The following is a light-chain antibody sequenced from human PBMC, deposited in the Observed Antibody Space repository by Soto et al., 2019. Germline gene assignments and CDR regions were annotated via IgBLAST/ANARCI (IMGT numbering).Light chain of an antibody. CDR3: SSFTTSNTLI. J-gene: IGLJ2*01. CDR2: EVN. V-gene: IGLV2-14*01. CDR1: SSDVGRYNH. Sequence: QSALTQPASVSGSPGQSITISCTGTSSDVGRYNHVSWYQQHPGKAPKVIIYEVNNRPSGVSARFSGSKSGKTASLTISGLQAEDEADYYCSSFTTSNTLIFGGGTKLTVL.